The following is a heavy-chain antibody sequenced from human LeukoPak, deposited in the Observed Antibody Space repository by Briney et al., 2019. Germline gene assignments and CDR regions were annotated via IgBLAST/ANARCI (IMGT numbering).Heavy chain of an antibody. J-gene: IGHJ4*02. Sequence: SETLSLTCTVSGGSISSSGYYWGWIRQPPGKGLEWIGNIHYSGTTYYNPSLKSRVTISIETSDNQFSLKLTSVTAAETAVYYCARHVYSSGYYSGAGIDYWGQGTLVTVSS. CDR3: ARHVYSSGYYSGAGIDY. V-gene: IGHV4-39*01. CDR2: IHYSGTT. D-gene: IGHD3-3*01. CDR1: GGSISSSGYY.